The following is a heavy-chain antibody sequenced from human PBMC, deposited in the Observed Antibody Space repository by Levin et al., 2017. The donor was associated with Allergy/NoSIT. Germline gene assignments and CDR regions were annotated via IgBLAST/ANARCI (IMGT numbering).Heavy chain of an antibody. Sequence: GASVKVSCQGSGYSFTSYWIGWVRQMPGKGLEWMGIIYPGDSDTRYSPSFQGQVTISADKSISTAYLQWSSLKASDTAIYYCARRGTRDYYYYMDVWGKETTVTVSS. D-gene: IGHD1-1*01. V-gene: IGHV5-51*01. J-gene: IGHJ6*03. CDR2: IYPGDSDT. CDR1: GYSFTSYW. CDR3: ARRGTRDYYYYMDV.